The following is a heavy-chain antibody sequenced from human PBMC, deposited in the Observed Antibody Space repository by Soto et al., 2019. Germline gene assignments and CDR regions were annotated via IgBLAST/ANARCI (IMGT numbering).Heavy chain of an antibody. CDR3: ALHRGPLIATNYNYGMDL. V-gene: IGHV1-2*04. D-gene: IGHD3-22*01. J-gene: IGHJ6*02. Sequence: GASVKVSCKASGYTFTGYYMHWVRQAPGQGLEWMGWINPNSGGTNYAQKFQGWVTMTRDTSISTAYMELSRLRSDDTAVYYCALHRGPLIATNYNYGMDLWGQGTTVTVSS. CDR1: GYTFTGYY. CDR2: INPNSGGT.